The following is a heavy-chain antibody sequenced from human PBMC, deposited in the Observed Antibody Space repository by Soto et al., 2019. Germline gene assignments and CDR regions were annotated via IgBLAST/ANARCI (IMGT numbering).Heavy chain of an antibody. V-gene: IGHV1-46*03. CDR2: INPSGGST. D-gene: IGHD6-13*01. CDR1: YRITIDF. J-gene: IGHJ4*02. CDR3: AREQQLVLSPHFDY. Sequence: YRITIDFIGRGIHNPGQGLEWMGIINPSGGSTSYAQKFQGRVTMTRDTSTSTVYMELSSLRSEDTAVYYCAREQQLVLSPHFDYWGQGTLVTVSS.